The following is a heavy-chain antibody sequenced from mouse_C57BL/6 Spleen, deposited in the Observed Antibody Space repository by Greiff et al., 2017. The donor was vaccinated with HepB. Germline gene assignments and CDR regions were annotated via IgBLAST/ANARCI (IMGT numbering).Heavy chain of an antibody. J-gene: IGHJ4*01. D-gene: IGHD2-3*01. V-gene: IGHV1-64*01. CDR3: AREGWLGYAMDY. CDR1: GYTFTSYW. CDR2: IHPNSGST. Sequence: VQLQQPGAELVKPGASVKLSCKASGYTFTSYWMHWVKQRPGQGLEWIGMIHPNSGSTNYNEKFKSKATLTVDKSSSTAYMQLSSLTSEDSAVYYCAREGWLGYAMDYWGQGTSVTVSS.